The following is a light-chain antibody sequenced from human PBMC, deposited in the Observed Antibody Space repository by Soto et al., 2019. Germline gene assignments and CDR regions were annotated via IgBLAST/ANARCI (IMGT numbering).Light chain of an antibody. V-gene: IGKV3-11*01. Sequence: EIVLTQSPATLSLSPGERATLSCRASQSVNRNLAWYQQKPGQAPRLLIYDASNRATGIPARFSGSGSGTAFTLTISSLEPEDFAVYYCQQRSNWLLTFGGGTKVEVK. CDR3: QQRSNWLLT. J-gene: IGKJ4*02. CDR2: DAS. CDR1: QSVNRN.